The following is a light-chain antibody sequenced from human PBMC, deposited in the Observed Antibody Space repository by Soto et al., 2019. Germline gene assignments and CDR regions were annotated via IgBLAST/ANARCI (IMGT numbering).Light chain of an antibody. Sequence: QSALTQPASVSGSPGQSITIPCTGTSSDVGGYNYVSWYQQHPGKAPKLMIYEVSNRPSGVSNRFSGSKSGNTASLTISGLQAEDEADYYCSSYTSSSNYVLGNGTKVT. CDR3: SSYTSSSNYV. V-gene: IGLV2-14*01. CDR1: SSDVGGYNY. CDR2: EVS. J-gene: IGLJ1*01.